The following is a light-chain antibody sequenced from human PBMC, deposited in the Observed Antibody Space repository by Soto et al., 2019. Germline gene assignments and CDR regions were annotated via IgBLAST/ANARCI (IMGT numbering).Light chain of an antibody. J-gene: IGKJ1*01. CDR1: QRVSGNF. V-gene: IGKV3-20*01. Sequence: ENVLAQSPATLSLSPGERATLSCRASQRVSGNFLAWYQQKIGQAPRRLISSSSTRAPATPDRFRGSGSWTDFTLTIGRLEPEDVAVSYCQHYASLPLTYGQGTWVEIK. CDR2: SSS. CDR3: QHYASLPLT.